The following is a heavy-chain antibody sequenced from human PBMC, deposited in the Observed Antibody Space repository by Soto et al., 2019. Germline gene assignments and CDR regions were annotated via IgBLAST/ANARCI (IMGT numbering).Heavy chain of an antibody. V-gene: IGHV3-23*01. Sequence: EVQLLESGGDLVQPGGSLRLYCAASGFTFSTYAMTWVRQVPGKGLEWVSAISGNGDTTYYADSVKGHFTISRDNSKNTLYLQMNSLRAEDTAVYSCAKTRGAVAAAWGFDYWGQGTLVTVST. D-gene: IGHD6-19*01. J-gene: IGHJ4*02. CDR2: ISGNGDTT. CDR3: AKTRGAVAAAWGFDY. CDR1: GFTFSTYA.